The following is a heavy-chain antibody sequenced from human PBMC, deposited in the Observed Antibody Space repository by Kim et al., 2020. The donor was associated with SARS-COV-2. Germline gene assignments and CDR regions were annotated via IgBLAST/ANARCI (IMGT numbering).Heavy chain of an antibody. CDR1: GFTISSDT. J-gene: IGHJ4*02. CDR3: AYFVSSGNFGDYFDY. V-gene: IGHV3-21*01. Sequence: GGSLRLSCAASGFTISSDTMNWVRQAPGKGLEWVSSLTTSRNYTYYADSVKGRFTISRDSAKNSLFLQMNSLRAEDTAIYYCAYFVSSGNFGDYFDYWGQGALVTVSS. CDR2: LTTSRNYT. D-gene: IGHD1-26*01.